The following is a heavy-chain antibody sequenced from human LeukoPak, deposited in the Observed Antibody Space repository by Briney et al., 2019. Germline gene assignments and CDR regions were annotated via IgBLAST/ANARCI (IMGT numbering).Heavy chain of an antibody. CDR2: FDPEDGET. V-gene: IGHV1-24*01. CDR3: ASSNYYGSGSSNFDY. Sequence: ASVKVSCKVSGYTLTELSMHWVRQAPGKGLEWMGGFDPEDGETIYAQKFQGRVTMTEDTSTDTAYMELSSLRSEDTAVYYCASSNYYGSGSSNFDYWGQGTLVTVSS. D-gene: IGHD3-10*01. CDR1: GYTLTELS. J-gene: IGHJ4*02.